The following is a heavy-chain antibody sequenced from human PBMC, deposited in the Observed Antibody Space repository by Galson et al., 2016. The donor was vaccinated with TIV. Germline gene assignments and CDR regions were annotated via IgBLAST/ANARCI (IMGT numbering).Heavy chain of an antibody. CDR3: ASPRHGGFLRFSMDV. CDR1: TIHFSTFA. CDR2: ISYDSTNT. Sequence: SLRLSCAASTIHFSTFAMHWVRQAPGRGLEWVAVISYDSTNTYYADSVKGRFTISRDNDRNTLYLQSNNLRPEDTAVYYCASPRHGGFLRFSMDVWGQGTTVTVS. J-gene: IGHJ6*02. V-gene: IGHV3-30*14. D-gene: IGHD3-3*01.